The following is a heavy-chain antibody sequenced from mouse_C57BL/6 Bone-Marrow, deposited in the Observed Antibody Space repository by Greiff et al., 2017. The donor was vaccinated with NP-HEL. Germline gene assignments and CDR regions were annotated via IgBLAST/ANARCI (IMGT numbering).Heavy chain of an antibody. CDR2: ISGGGGNT. CDR3: ARQGYYYGSSYSYAMDY. CDR1: GFTFSSYT. J-gene: IGHJ4*01. Sequence: EVKLVESGGGLVKPGGSLKLSCAASGFTFSSYTMSWVRQTPEKRLEWVATISGGGGNTYYPDSVKGRFTISRDNAKNTLYLQMSSLRSEDTALYYCARQGYYYGSSYSYAMDYWGQGTSVTVSS. D-gene: IGHD1-1*01. V-gene: IGHV5-9*01.